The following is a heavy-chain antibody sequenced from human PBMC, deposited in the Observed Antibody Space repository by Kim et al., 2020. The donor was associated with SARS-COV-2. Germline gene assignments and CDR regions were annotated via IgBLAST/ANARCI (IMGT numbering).Heavy chain of an antibody. J-gene: IGHJ4*02. CDR3: VAYQYDTTYDF. CDR1: GGSISSSRHY. Sequence: SETLSLTCTVSGGSISSSRHYWAWIRQPPGKGLEWIGSIYYTWTTDYNPSLKSRVTIALDTTKNEFSLKLKSVTAADTAVYYCVAYQYDTTYDFWGQGT. CDR2: IYYTWTT. D-gene: IGHD3-22*01. V-gene: IGHV4-39*01.